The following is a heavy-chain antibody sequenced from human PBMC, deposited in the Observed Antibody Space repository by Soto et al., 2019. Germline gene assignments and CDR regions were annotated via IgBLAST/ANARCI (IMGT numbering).Heavy chain of an antibody. CDR1: GFTFTTYW. CDR2: INVDGSET. Sequence: PGGSLRLSCVASGFTFTTYWMTWVRQAPGKGLEWVANINVDGSETSYVGSVRGRFTISRDNAKTSVYLQMNSLGAEDTAVYYCARGSPKQWLAYWGQGTPVTVSS. V-gene: IGHV3-7*03. CDR3: ARGSPKQWLAY. J-gene: IGHJ4*02. D-gene: IGHD6-19*01.